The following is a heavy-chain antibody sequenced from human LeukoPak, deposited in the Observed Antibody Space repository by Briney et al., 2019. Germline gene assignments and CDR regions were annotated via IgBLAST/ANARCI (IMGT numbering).Heavy chain of an antibody. CDR1: GYTFTSNY. CDR3: ARDSDIVVVVASADAGNFDY. D-gene: IGHD2-15*01. V-gene: IGHV1-46*01. Sequence: ASVKVSCKASGYTFTSNYMHWVRQAPGQGLEWMGIINPSGGSTSYAQKFQGRVTMTRDTSTSTVYMELSSLRSEDTAVYYCARDSDIVVVVASADAGNFDYWGQGTLVTVSS. CDR2: INPSGGST. J-gene: IGHJ4*02.